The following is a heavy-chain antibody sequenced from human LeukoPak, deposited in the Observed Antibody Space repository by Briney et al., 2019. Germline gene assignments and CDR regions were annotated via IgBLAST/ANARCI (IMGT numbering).Heavy chain of an antibody. J-gene: IGHJ4*02. V-gene: IGHV3-30-3*01. CDR1: GFTFSSYA. CDR2: ISYDGSNK. Sequence: PGGSLRLSCAASGFTFSSYAMHWVRQAPGKGLEWVAVISYDGSNKYYADSVKGRFTISRDNSKNTLYLQMNSLRAEDTAVYYCARDALLGSSGRLVLDYWGQGTLVTVSS. D-gene: IGHD6-19*01. CDR3: ARDALLGSSGRLVLDY.